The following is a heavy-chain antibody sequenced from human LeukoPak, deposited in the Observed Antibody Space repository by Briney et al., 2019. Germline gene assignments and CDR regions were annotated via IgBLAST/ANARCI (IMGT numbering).Heavy chain of an antibody. CDR1: GFTFSSYS. CDR3: ARLVVTALYYFDY. CDR2: ISTSSSYI. D-gene: IGHD2-21*02. J-gene: IGHJ4*02. V-gene: IGHV3-21*04. Sequence: GGSLRLSCAASGFTFSSYSMNWVRQAPGKGLEWVSSISTSSSYIHYADSVKGRFTISRDNAKNSLYLQMNSLRAEDTALYYCARLVVTALYYFDYWGQGTLVTVSS.